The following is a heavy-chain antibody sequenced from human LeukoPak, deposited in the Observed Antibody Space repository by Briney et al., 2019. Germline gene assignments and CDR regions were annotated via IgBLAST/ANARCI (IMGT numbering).Heavy chain of an antibody. Sequence: PGGSLRLSCAASGFTFSTYTMNWVRQAPGKGLEWVSFIGSTSSYIYYVDSVKGRFTISRDNAKNSLYLQMNSLRAEDTAVYYCARDPNYGSGYYFDYWGQGTLVTVSS. CDR1: GFTFSTYT. J-gene: IGHJ4*02. V-gene: IGHV3-21*01. CDR2: IGSTSSYI. D-gene: IGHD3-10*01. CDR3: ARDPNYGSGYYFDY.